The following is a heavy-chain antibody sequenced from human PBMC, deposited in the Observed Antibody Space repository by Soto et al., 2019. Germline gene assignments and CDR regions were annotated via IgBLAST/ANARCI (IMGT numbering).Heavy chain of an antibody. CDR3: ARPQAARHRGVWPNSMDV. CDR1: GYTFTSYD. V-gene: IGHV1-8*01. Sequence: ASVKVSCKASGYTFTSYDINWVRQATGQGLEWMGWMNPNSGNTGYAQKFQGRVTMTRNTSISTTYMELTSLRSEDTAVYYCARPQAARHRGVWPNSMDVWGQGTTVTAPS. D-gene: IGHD6-6*01. J-gene: IGHJ6*02. CDR2: MNPNSGNT.